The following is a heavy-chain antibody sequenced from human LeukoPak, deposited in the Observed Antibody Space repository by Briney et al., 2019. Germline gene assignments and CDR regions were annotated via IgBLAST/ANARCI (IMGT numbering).Heavy chain of an antibody. J-gene: IGHJ1*01. CDR3: ARDSTYDFWSGYSSAEYFQH. D-gene: IGHD3-3*01. CDR1: GFTFSSYP. Sequence: SLRLSCAASGFTFSSYPMHWVRQARGKGLEWVAVISYDGSNKYYADSVKGRFTISRDNSKNTLYLQMNSLRAEDTAVYYCARDSTYDFWSGYSSAEYFQHWGQGTLVTVSS. CDR2: ISYDGSNK. V-gene: IGHV3-30-3*01.